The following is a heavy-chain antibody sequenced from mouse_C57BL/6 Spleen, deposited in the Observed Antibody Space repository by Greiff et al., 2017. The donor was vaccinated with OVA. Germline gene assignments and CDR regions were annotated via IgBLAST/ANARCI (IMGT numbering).Heavy chain of an antibody. V-gene: IGHV5-16*01. D-gene: IGHD1-1*01. Sequence: DVHLVESEGGLVQPGSSMKLSCTASGFTFSDYYMAWVRQVPEKGLEWVANINYDGSSTYYLDSLKSRFIISRDNAKNILYLQMSSLKSEDTATYYCARGGDYGSSPWFAYWGQGTLVTVSA. CDR2: INYDGSST. CDR1: GFTFSDYY. J-gene: IGHJ3*01. CDR3: ARGGDYGSSPWFAY.